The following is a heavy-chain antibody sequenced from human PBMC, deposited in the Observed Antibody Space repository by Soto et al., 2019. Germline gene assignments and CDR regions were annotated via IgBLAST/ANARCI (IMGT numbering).Heavy chain of an antibody. CDR1: GFTLRDFG. D-gene: IGHD3-22*01. CDR3: ARDLKLKFDNSGYSYGMDV. Sequence: PGGSLRLSCGGSGFTLRDFGGHWIRQAPGKGLEWVAVISYDGSHEYYADSVRGRFIISRDNSKNSLYLQMNSLRADDTAIYYCARDLKLKFDNSGYSYGMDVWGQGTSVTVSS. CDR2: ISYDGSHE. J-gene: IGHJ6*01. V-gene: IGHV3-30-3*01.